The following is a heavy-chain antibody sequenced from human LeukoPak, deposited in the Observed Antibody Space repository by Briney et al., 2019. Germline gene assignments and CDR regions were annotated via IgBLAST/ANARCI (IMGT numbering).Heavy chain of an antibody. CDR3: AKGGQGFDY. CDR1: GFTFSSYG. J-gene: IGHJ4*02. Sequence: GGSLRLSCVASGFTFSSYGMHWVRQAPGKGLEWVAVIWYGGSNKYYADSVKGRFTISRDNSKNTLYLQMNSLRAEDTAVYYCAKGGQGFDYWGQGTLVTVSS. V-gene: IGHV3-30*02. CDR2: IWYGGSNK.